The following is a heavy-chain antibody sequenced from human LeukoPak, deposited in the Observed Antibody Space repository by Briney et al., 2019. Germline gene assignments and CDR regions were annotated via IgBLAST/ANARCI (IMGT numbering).Heavy chain of an antibody. CDR1: GASIRDYY. D-gene: IGHD3-22*01. V-gene: IGHV4-4*07. Sequence: PSETLSLTCSVSGASIRDYYWNWIRQPAGKGLEWIGRVYTSGRTNYNPSLRGRATMSVDTSKNQLSLKVTSVTAADTAVYYCVKDYYYYDSNGYYVNDGFDIWGQGTMVIVSP. CDR2: VYTSGRT. CDR3: VKDYYYYDSNGYYVNDGFDI. J-gene: IGHJ3*02.